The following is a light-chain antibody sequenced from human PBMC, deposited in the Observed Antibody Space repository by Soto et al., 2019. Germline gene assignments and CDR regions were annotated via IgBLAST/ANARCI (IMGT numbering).Light chain of an antibody. Sequence: EIVMTQSPATLSVSPGERATLSCRARQSVSSNLAWYQQKPGQAPRLLIYGASTRAAGIPARFSGSGSGTEFTLTISSLQSEDGAVYFCQQYNNRWTFGPGTKVEIK. J-gene: IGKJ1*01. CDR1: QSVSSN. CDR2: GAS. CDR3: QQYNNRWT. V-gene: IGKV3-15*01.